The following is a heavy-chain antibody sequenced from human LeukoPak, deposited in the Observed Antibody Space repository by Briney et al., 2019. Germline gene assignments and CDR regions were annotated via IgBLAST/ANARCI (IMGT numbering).Heavy chain of an antibody. J-gene: IGHJ4*02. CDR3: ARYCTNGVCYLDY. V-gene: IGHV4-39*01. CDR2: IYYSGST. CDR1: GGSISSYY. Sequence: SETLSLTCTVSGGSISSYYWGWIRQPPGKGLEWIGSIYYSGSTYYNPSLKSRVTISVDTSKNQFSLKLSSVTAADTAVYYCARYCTNGVCYLDYWGQGTLVTVSS. D-gene: IGHD2-8*01.